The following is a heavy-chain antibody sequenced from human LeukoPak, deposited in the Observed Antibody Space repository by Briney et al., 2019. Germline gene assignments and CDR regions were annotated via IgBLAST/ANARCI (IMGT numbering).Heavy chain of an antibody. CDR2: ISDSGGAT. CDR3: AKELEHGGFDY. Sequence: GGSLRLSCAASGFTFSTYAMSWVRQAPGKGLEWVSAISDSGGATYYADSVKGRFTISRDNSKNTLYLQMNSLRAEDTAVYYCAKELEHGGFDYWGQGTLVTVTS. J-gene: IGHJ4*02. CDR1: GFTFSTYA. V-gene: IGHV3-23*01. D-gene: IGHD1/OR15-1a*01.